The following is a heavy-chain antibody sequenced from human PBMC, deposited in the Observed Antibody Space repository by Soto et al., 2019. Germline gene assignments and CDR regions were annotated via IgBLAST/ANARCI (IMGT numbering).Heavy chain of an antibody. CDR1: GFTVSSNY. Sequence: GGSLRLSCAASGFTVSSNYMSWVRQTPGKGLEWVSVIYSGGSTYYADSVKGRFTISRHNSKNTLYLQMNSLRAEDTAVYYCARTSSWYFDYWGQGTLVTVSS. V-gene: IGHV3-66*01. J-gene: IGHJ4*02. CDR2: IYSGGST. CDR3: ARTSSWYFDY. D-gene: IGHD6-13*01.